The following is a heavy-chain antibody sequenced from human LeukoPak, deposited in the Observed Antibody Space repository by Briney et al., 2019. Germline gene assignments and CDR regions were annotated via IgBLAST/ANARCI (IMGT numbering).Heavy chain of an antibody. CDR2: INHSGST. D-gene: IGHD2-15*01. CDR3: ARDCGGGSCYSGDY. V-gene: IGHV4-34*01. J-gene: IGHJ4*02. CDR1: GGSFSGYY. Sequence: SETLSLTCAVYGGSFSGYYWSWIRQPPGKGLEWIGEINHSGSTNYNPSLKSRVTISVDTSKNQFSLKLSSVTAADTAVYYCARDCGGGSCYSGDYWGQGTLVTVSS.